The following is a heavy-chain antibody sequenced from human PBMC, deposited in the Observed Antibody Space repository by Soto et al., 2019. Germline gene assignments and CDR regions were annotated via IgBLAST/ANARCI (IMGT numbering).Heavy chain of an antibody. V-gene: IGHV3-7*01. J-gene: IGHJ4*02. CDR1: GFPLSSYW. CDR3: ARAIGASDSF. D-gene: IGHD6-13*01. CDR2: INQDGTQK. Sequence: GGSLRLSCVASGFPLSSYWMHWVRQTPGKGLEWVANINQDGTQKKYVDSVKGRFTISRDNAKSSFYLQMNSLRAEDTAVYFCARAIGASDSFWGRGTLVTVSS.